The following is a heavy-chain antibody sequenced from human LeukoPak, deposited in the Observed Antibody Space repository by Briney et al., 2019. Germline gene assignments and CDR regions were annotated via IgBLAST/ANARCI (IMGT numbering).Heavy chain of an antibody. Sequence: GGSLRLSCAASGFTFSSYWMHWVRQAPGKGLVWVSRINSDGSSTSYADSVKGRSTISRDNAKNSLYLQMNSLRAEDTAVYYCARDHTLTSGAFDIWGQGTMVTVSS. CDR3: ARDHTLTSGAFDI. CDR1: GFTFSSYW. J-gene: IGHJ3*02. V-gene: IGHV3-74*01. D-gene: IGHD5-18*01. CDR2: INSDGSST.